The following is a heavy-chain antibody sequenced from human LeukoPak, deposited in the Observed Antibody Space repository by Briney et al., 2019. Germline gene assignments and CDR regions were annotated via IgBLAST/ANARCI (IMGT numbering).Heavy chain of an antibody. CDR2: ISSSSSYI. CDR1: GFTFSSYS. CDR3: ARDRSITMVRGVSPVDY. J-gene: IGHJ4*02. D-gene: IGHD3-10*01. Sequence: SGGSLRLSCAASGFTFSSYSMNWVRQAPGKRLEWVSSISSSSSYIYYADSVKGRFTISRDNAKNSLYLQMNSLRAEDTAVYYCARDRSITMVRGVSPVDYWGQGTLVTVSS. V-gene: IGHV3-21*01.